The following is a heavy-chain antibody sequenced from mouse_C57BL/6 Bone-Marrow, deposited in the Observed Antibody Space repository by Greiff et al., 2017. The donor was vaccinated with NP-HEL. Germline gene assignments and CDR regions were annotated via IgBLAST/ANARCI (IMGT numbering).Heavy chain of an antibody. V-gene: IGHV5-16*01. CDR1: GFTFSDYY. CDR2: INYDGSST. J-gene: IGHJ2*01. D-gene: IGHD1-1*01. CDR3: ARDRGYGSSYGYFDY. Sequence: EVHLVESEGGLVQPGSSMKLSCTASGFTFSDYYMAWVRQVPEKGLEWVANINYDGSSTYYLDSLKSRFIISRDNAKNILYLQMSSLKSEDTATXYCARDRGYGSSYGYFDYWGQGTTLTVSS.